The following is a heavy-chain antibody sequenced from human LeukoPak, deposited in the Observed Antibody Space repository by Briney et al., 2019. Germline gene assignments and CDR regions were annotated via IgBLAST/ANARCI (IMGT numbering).Heavy chain of an antibody. CDR1: GFNFRTYY. CDR3: ARDGYSYASDY. J-gene: IGHJ4*02. V-gene: IGHV3-7*01. Sequence: PGGSLRLSCAASGFNFRTYYMTWVRQAPGKGLEWVAHISSDGTATWYVDSVEGRFTISRDNAKNSLYLQMNSLRAEDTAVYYCARDGYSYASDYWGQGTLVTVSS. CDR2: ISSDGTAT. D-gene: IGHD2-2*01.